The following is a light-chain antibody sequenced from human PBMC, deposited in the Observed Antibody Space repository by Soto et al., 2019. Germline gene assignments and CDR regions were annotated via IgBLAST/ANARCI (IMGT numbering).Light chain of an antibody. V-gene: IGKV1-33*01. CDR1: QDIRNY. CDR2: DAS. Sequence: DMQMTQSPSPLSASVGDRVTITCQASQDIRNYLNWYQKKPGKAPKLLIYDASSLETGAPSRFSGSGSGTDSTFTISSLQPEDFATYYCQQYADQFTFGPGTRVD. J-gene: IGKJ3*01. CDR3: QQYADQFT.